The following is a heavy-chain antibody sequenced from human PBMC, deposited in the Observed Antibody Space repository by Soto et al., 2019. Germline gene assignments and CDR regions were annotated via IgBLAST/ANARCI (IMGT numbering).Heavy chain of an antibody. J-gene: IGHJ6*02. V-gene: IGHV4-30-4*01. D-gene: IGHD5-12*01. CDR1: GGSINSDDSY. Sequence: QVQLQESGPGLVKPSQTLSLTCTVSGGSINSDDSYWSWLRQPPGRGLEWIGYIYDSETTYYNPTLKSRVTISVASSKNQFSLQLNSVTAADTAAYYCARDRQSEIVAMLASNGMDVWGQGTTVIVSS. CDR3: ARDRQSEIVAMLASNGMDV. CDR2: IYDSETT.